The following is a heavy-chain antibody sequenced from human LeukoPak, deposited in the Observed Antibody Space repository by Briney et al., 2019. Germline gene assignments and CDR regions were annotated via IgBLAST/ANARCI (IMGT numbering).Heavy chain of an antibody. CDR3: AELGITMIGGV. J-gene: IGHJ6*04. V-gene: IGHV3-7*01. D-gene: IGHD3-10*02. Sequence: PGGSLRLSCAASGFTFSSYEMSRVRQLPGKGLEWVANINQDGTEKYYVDSVKGRFTISRDNAKNSLDLQMNSLRAEDTAVYYCAELGITMIGGVWGKGTTVTISS. CDR1: GFTFSSYE. CDR2: INQDGTEK.